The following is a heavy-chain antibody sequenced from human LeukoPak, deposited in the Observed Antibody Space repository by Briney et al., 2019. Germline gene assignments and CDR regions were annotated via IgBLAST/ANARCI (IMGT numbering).Heavy chain of an antibody. CDR1: GGSISSYH. D-gene: IGHD3-9*01. CDR2: IYYSGST. Sequence: SETLSLTCTVSGGSISSYHWSWIRQPSGKGLEWMGHIYYSGSTNYNPSLKSRVTISVDTSKNQFSLKLSSVTAADTAVYHRARVAAYYKPFDPWGQGTLVTVSS. V-gene: IGHV4-59*01. J-gene: IGHJ5*02. CDR3: ARVAAYYKPFDP.